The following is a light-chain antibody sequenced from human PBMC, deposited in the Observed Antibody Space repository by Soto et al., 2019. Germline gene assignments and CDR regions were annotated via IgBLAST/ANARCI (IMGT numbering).Light chain of an antibody. Sequence: DIVLTQSPGTLSLSPGERATLYCRASQSVSSNHLAWYQQKPGQAPRLLIYGASTRATGIPARFSGSGSGTEFTLTISSLQSEDFAVYYCQQYNNWPPYTFGQGIKVDIK. J-gene: IGKJ2*01. CDR1: QSVSSN. CDR2: GAS. CDR3: QQYNNWPPYT. V-gene: IGKV3-15*01.